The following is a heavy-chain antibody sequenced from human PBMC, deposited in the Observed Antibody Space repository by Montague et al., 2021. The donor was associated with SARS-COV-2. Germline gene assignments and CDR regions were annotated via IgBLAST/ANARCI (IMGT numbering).Heavy chain of an antibody. D-gene: IGHD4-17*01. J-gene: IGHJ6*02. Sequence: SETLSLTCAVYGGSFSGYYLNWIRQPPGKGLEWIGETNHSGSTNXNPSLKSRVTIAVDTSKNQVSLKLTSVTAADTAVFYCARSTVTNSPFGFSNKLRSRYNGMDVWGQGTTVTVSS. CDR2: TNHSGST. CDR1: GGSFSGYY. V-gene: IGHV4-34*01. CDR3: ARSTVTNSPFGFSNKLRSRYNGMDV.